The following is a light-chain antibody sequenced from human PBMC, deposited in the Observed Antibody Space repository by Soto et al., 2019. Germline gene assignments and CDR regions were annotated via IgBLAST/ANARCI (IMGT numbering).Light chain of an antibody. Sequence: QSALTQPPSMSGAPGQRVTISCTGSSSNIGAGYDVHWYQQLPGTAPKLLIYDNTHRPSGVPDRFSGSKSGTSASLAITGLQAEDEADYYCQSYDSRLTVLFGGGTQLTVL. CDR1: SSNIGAGYD. CDR2: DNT. J-gene: IGLJ2*01. V-gene: IGLV1-40*01. CDR3: QSYDSRLTVL.